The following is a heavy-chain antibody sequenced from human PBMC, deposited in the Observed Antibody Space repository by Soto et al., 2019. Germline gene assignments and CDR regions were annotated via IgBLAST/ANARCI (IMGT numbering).Heavy chain of an antibody. CDR1: GYTFTGYY. D-gene: IGHD6-19*01. Sequence: QVQLVQSGAEVKKPGASVKVSCKASGYTFTGYYMHWVRQAPGQGLEWMGWINPNSGGTNYAQKFQGWVTMTRDTSISTAYMELSRLRSDDTAVYYCARGGMAGTGGYYYYGMDVWGQGTTVTVSS. J-gene: IGHJ6*02. V-gene: IGHV1-2*04. CDR2: INPNSGGT. CDR3: ARGGMAGTGGYYYYGMDV.